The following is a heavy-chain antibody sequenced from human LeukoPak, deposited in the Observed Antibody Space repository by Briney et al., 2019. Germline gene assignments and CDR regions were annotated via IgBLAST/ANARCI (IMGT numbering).Heavy chain of an antibody. CDR2: ISYDGSNK. CDR3: AKDQSVVVRWLTTVVIEYPYFDY. CDR1: GFTFSSYG. D-gene: IGHD4-23*01. Sequence: GGSLRLSCAASGFTFSSYGMHWVRQAPGKGLEWVAVISYDGSNKYYADSVKGRFTISRDNSKNTLYLQMNSLRAEDTAVYYCAKDQSVVVRWLTTVVIEYPYFDYWGQGTLVTVSS. J-gene: IGHJ4*02. V-gene: IGHV3-30*18.